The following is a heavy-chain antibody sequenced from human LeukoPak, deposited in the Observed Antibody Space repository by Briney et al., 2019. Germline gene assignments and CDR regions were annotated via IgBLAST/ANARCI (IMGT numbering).Heavy chain of an antibody. V-gene: IGHV5-51*01. CDR3: ARPNCGGDCLDNWFDP. CDR1: GYSFTSYW. D-gene: IGHD2-21*02. J-gene: IGHJ5*02. Sequence: GESLKISCKGSGYSFTSYWIGWVRQMPGKGLEWMGIIYPGDSDTRYSPSFQGQVTISADKSISTAYLQWSSLKASDTAMYYCARPNCGGDCLDNWFDPWGQGTLVTVSS. CDR2: IYPGDSDT.